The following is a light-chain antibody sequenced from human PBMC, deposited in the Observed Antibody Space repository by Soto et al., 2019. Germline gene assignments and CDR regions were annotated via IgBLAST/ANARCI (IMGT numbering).Light chain of an antibody. CDR3: QSYDSSLSHYV. CDR1: SSNIGAGYD. Sequence: QSVLTQPPSVSGAPGQRVTISCTGSSSNIGAGYDVHWYQQLPGTAPKLLIYGNSNRPSGVPDRFSGSKSGTSASLAITGLQAEDEADYYCQSYDSSLSHYVFGTGTQLTVL. J-gene: IGLJ1*01. CDR2: GNS. V-gene: IGLV1-40*01.